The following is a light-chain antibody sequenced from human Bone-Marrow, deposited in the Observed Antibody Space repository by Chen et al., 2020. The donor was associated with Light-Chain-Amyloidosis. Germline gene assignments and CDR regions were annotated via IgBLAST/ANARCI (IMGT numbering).Light chain of an antibody. J-gene: IGKJ4*01. CDR3: QQSYTSPYT. CDR2: GAS. Sequence: DIQMTQSPSSLSAFVGDRVTITCRPSQFISSYLSWYQQRPGKAPKLLIFGASSLPSGVPSRLSGSGSGTDFTLTISSLEPEDFAIYYCQQSYTSPYTFGGGTKVEI. CDR1: QFISSY. V-gene: IGKV1-39*01.